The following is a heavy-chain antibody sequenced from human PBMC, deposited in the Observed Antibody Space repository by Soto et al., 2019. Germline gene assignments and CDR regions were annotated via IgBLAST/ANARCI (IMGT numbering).Heavy chain of an antibody. CDR2: IYPGDSDT. Sequence: PEETLTLSCTGSGSRFTSYWIGRLRPMPGKGLEWMGIIYPGDSDTRYSPSFQGQVTISADKSISTAYLQWSSLKASDTAMYYCARPFCSGGSCYYDYWGQGTLVTVSS. V-gene: IGHV5-51*01. CDR3: ARPFCSGGSCYYDY. J-gene: IGHJ4*02. D-gene: IGHD2-15*01. CDR1: GSRFTSYW.